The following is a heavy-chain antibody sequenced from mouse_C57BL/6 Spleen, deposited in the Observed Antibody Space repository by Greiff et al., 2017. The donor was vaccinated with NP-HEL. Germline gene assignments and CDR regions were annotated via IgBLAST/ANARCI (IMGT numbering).Heavy chain of an antibody. D-gene: IGHD1-1*01. CDR3: ARSDYYGCIYWFAY. J-gene: IGHJ3*01. CDR1: GYTFTSYW. Sequence: VQLQQSGAELVKPGASVKLSCKASGYTFTSYWMHWVKQRPGQGLEWIGMIHPNSGSTNYNEKFKSKATLTVDKSSSTAYMQLSSLTSEDSAVYYCARSDYYGCIYWFAYWGQGTLVTVSA. CDR2: IHPNSGST. V-gene: IGHV1-64*01.